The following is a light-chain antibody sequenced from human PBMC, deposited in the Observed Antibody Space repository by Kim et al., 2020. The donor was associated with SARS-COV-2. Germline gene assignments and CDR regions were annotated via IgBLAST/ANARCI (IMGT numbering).Light chain of an antibody. Sequence: GQSVTISCTATSNDIGIYNRVSWYQQPPGTAPKLIIYEVTNRPSGVPDRFSGSKSGNTASLIISGLQAEDEADYYCSSYTSRNIYVFGIGTKVTVL. CDR3: SSYTSRNIYV. V-gene: IGLV2-18*02. CDR2: EVT. J-gene: IGLJ1*01. CDR1: SNDIGIYNR.